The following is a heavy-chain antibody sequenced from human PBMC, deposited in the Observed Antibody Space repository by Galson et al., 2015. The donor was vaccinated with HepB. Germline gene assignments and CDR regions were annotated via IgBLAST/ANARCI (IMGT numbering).Heavy chain of an antibody. CDR1: GFTFSSYA. V-gene: IGHV3-23*01. CDR2: ISGSGGTT. J-gene: IGHJ4*02. Sequence: SLRLSCAASGFTFSSYAMTWVRQAPGKGLGWVSVISGSGGTTYYADSVKGRFTISRDNSKDTLYLQVNSLRAEDTAVYYCAKVWGSSWSPFDYWGQGTLVTVSS. CDR3: AKVWGSSWSPFDY. D-gene: IGHD6-13*01.